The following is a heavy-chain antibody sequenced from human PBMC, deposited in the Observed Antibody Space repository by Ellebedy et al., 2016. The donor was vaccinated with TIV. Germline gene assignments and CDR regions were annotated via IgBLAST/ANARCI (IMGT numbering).Heavy chain of an antibody. CDR2: IWYDGSNK. J-gene: IGHJ6*02. D-gene: IGHD7-27*01. V-gene: IGHV3-33*08. CDR1: GFTFTNYA. CDR3: ARDQGQINWGSDGMDV. Sequence: GGSLRLSCAASGFTFTNYAIHWVRQAPGKGLEWVAVIWYDGSNKYYADSVKGRFTISRDNSKNTLYLQMNSLRAEDTAVYYCARDQGQINWGSDGMDVWGQGTTVTVSS.